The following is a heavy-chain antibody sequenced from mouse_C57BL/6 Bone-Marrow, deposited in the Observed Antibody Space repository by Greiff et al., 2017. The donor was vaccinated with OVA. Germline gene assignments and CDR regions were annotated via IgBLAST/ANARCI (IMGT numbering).Heavy chain of an antibody. D-gene: IGHD2-4*01. V-gene: IGHV2-2*01. CDR2: IWSGGST. CDR1: GFSLTSYG. J-gene: IGHJ1*03. Sequence: QVQLKESGPGLVQPSQSLSITCTVSGFSLTSYGVHWVRQSPGKGLEWLGVIWSGGSTDYNAAFISRLSISKDNSKSQVFFKMNSLQADDTAIYYCARNADYDDCWYFDVWGTGTTVTVSS. CDR3: ARNADYDDCWYFDV.